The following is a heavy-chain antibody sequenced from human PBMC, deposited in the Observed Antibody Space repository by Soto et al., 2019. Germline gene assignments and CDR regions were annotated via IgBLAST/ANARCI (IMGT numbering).Heavy chain of an antibody. CDR1: GGPLSRGDYY. Sequence: TLGPTCTGSGGPLSRGDYYWGWVGHRQGNGLEWIGYTYYSGSTYYSPCLKSRVTISVDTSKNRFSLKLSSVTDEDTAVYYCAMFRLRKGYKRMDDWGQGTLVTVSS. V-gene: IGHV4-30-4*01. CDR2: TYYSGST. CDR3: AMFRLRKGYKRMDD. J-gene: IGHJ4*02. D-gene: IGHD4-17*01.